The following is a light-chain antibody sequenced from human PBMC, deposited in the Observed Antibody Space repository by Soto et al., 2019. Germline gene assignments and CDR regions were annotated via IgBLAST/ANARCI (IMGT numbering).Light chain of an antibody. CDR1: SSNIGTNH. Sequence: QSVLTQPPSASGTPGQRATMSCSGSSSNIGTNHVYWYQQVPGTAPKLLIYRNNQRPSGVSDRFSGSKSGTSASLAISGLRSEDEADYYCVAWDDSLSRLVFGGGTKLTVL. CDR3: VAWDDSLSRLV. J-gene: IGLJ3*02. CDR2: RNN. V-gene: IGLV1-47*01.